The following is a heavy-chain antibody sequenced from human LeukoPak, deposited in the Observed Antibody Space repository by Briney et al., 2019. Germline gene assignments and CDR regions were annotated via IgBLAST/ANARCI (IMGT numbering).Heavy chain of an antibody. CDR2: INPNSGGT. D-gene: IGHD3-16*01. CDR3: ARAQFGGVYFDY. CDR1: GYTFSGHY. Sequence: ASVKVSCKASGYTFSGHYMHWLRQAPGQGLEWMGWINPNSGGTNYAQKFQGRVTMTRDTSISTAYMELSRLRSDDTAVYHCARAQFGGVYFDYWGQGTLVTVSS. V-gene: IGHV1-2*02. J-gene: IGHJ4*02.